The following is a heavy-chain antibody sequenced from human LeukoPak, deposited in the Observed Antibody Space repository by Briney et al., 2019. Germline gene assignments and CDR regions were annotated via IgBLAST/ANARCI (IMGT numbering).Heavy chain of an antibody. V-gene: IGHV4-59*12. CDR1: GGSISSYY. D-gene: IGHD3-22*01. CDR3: ARAPPGYYYDSSGYSLVGYFQH. J-gene: IGHJ1*01. Sequence: SETLSLTCTVSGGSISSYYWSWIRQPPGKGLEWIGYIYYSGSTNYNPSLKSRVTISVDTSKNQFSLKLSSVTAADTAVYYCARAPPGYYYDSSGYSLVGYFQHWGQGTLVTVSS. CDR2: IYYSGST.